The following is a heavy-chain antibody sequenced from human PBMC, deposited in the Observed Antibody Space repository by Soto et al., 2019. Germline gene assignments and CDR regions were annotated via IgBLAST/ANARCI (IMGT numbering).Heavy chain of an antibody. CDR2: IIPILGTG. CDR3: EREEDSYHMGTFPFYYMDV. Sequence: QVQLVQSGPEVKKSGSSVKVSCKLSGGTFTSETISWVRQAPGQGLEWMGRIIPILGTGNYAQKFQGRITITEDKSTNTEYTELSSLTAEHTADYFCEREEDSYHMGTFPFYYMDVWGNGTTVTVSS. CDR1: GGTFTSET. J-gene: IGHJ6*03. D-gene: IGHD7-27*01. V-gene: IGHV1-69*08.